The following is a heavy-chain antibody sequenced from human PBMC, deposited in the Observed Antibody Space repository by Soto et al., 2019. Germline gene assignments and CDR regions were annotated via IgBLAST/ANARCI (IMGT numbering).Heavy chain of an antibody. CDR2: IYYSGST. V-gene: IGHV4-39*01. Sequence: QLQLQESGPGLVKPSETLSLTCTVSGGSISSSSYYWGWIRQPPGKGLEWIGSIYYSGSTYYNPSLKSRVTISVDTSKNQYSLKLSSATAEDTAVYYCKMTTVTNLGGSYWYFDICGRGTLVTVSS. CDR1: GGSISSSSYY. D-gene: IGHD4-17*01. CDR3: KMTTVTNLGGSYWYFDI. J-gene: IGHJ2*01.